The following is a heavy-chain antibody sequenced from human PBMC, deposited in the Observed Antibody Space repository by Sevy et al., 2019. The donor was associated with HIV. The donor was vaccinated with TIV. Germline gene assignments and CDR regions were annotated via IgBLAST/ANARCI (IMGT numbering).Heavy chain of an antibody. CDR2: IIPLFGTT. CDR1: GGTFNSFT. CDR3: ARGGGAVDYGMDV. D-gene: IGHD2-21*01. Sequence: ASVKVSCKASGGTFNSFTINWERQAPGRGLEWMGGIIPLFGTTNDAQRLQGRVTITADESTSTAYMELSSLRSDDTAVYYCARGGGAVDYGMDVWGQGTTVTVSS. V-gene: IGHV1-69*13. J-gene: IGHJ6*02.